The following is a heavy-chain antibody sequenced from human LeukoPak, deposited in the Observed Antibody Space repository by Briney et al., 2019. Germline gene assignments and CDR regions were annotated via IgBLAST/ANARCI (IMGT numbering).Heavy chain of an antibody. V-gene: IGHV4-61*02. D-gene: IGHD2-15*01. CDR3: AASWWEPMHDAFDI. Sequence: PSETLSLTCTVSGDSITSDNHYWNWIRQPAGKGLEWIGRAHISGTTNYNVSLKSRVTISIDTSKNQFSLKLSSVTAADTAVYYCAASWWEPMHDAFDIWGQGTMVTVSS. J-gene: IGHJ3*02. CDR2: AHISGTT. CDR1: GDSITSDNHY.